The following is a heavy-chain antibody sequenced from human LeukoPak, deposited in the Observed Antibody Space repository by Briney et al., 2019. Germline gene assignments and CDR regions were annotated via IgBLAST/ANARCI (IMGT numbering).Heavy chain of an antibody. CDR1: GFTFSSYG. CDR3: AKTYQSGSYYAFDI. D-gene: IGHD1-26*01. Sequence: GGSLRLSCAASGFTFSSYGMHWVRQAPGEGLEWVAVISYDGSNKYYADSVKGRFTISRNNSKNTLYLQMNSLRAEDTAVYYCAKTYQSGSYYAFDIWGQGTMVTVSS. CDR2: ISYDGSNK. V-gene: IGHV3-30*18. J-gene: IGHJ3*02.